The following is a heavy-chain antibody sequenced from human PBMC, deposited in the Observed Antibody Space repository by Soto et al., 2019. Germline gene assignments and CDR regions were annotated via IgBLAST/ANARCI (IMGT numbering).Heavy chain of an antibody. CDR2: INTNTGNP. V-gene: IGHV7-4-1*01. J-gene: IGHJ5*02. D-gene: IGHD3-10*01. CDR1: GYTFTSYA. Sequence: ASVKVSCKASGYTFTSYAMNWVRQAPGQGLEWMGWINTNTGNPTYAQGFTGRFVFSLDTSVSTAYLQICSLQAEDTAVYYCARDSTLGLLWFGQTWFDPWGQGTLVTVSS. CDR3: ARDSTLGLLWFGQTWFDP.